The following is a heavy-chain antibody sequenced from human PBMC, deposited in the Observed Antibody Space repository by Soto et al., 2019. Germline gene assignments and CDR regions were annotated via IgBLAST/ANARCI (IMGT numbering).Heavy chain of an antibody. D-gene: IGHD3-10*01. CDR1: GGSMRSDNYF. V-gene: IGHV4-30-4*01. CDR2: VFNTVTA. Sequence: ASETLSLTCTVSGGSMRSDNYFWSWIRQVPGRGLEWIGHVFNTVTARYSLPLRTRLTMSIDTSANQFSMTLSSVTAADTAIYYCARGYYGSGGPDVWGQGTLVTVSS. CDR3: ARGYYGSGGPDV. J-gene: IGHJ4*02.